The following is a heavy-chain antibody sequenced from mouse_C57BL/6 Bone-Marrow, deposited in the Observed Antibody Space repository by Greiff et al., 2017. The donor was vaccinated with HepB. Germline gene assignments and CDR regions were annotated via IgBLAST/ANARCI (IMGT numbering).Heavy chain of an antibody. J-gene: IGHJ2*01. V-gene: IGHV5-4*03. CDR3: ARGKIYFDY. CDR2: ISDGGSYT. CDR1: GFTFSSYA. Sequence: EVMLVESWGGLVKPGGSLKLSCAASGFTFSSYAMSWVRQTPEKRLEWVATISDGGSYTYYPDNVKGRFTISRDNAKNNLYLQMSHLKSEDTAMYYCARGKIYFDYWGQGTTLTVSS.